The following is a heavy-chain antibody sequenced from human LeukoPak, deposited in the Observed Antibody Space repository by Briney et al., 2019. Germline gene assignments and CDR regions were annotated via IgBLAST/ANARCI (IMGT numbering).Heavy chain of an antibody. CDR1: GYTFTSYA. V-gene: IGHV1-18*01. J-gene: IGHJ4*02. D-gene: IGHD1-1*01. Sequence: GASVKVSCKSSGYTFTSYAIHWVRQAPGQRLEWMGWISAYNGNTNYAQKLQGRVTMTTDTSTSTAYMELRSLRSDDTAVYYCARENWNEAFDYWGQGTLVTVSS. CDR3: ARENWNEAFDY. CDR2: ISAYNGNT.